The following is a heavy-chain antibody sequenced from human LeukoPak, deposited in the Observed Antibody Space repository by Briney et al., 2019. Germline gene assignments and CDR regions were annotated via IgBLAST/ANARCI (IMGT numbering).Heavy chain of an antibody. CDR3: AKPDGDYVGQLDAFDI. CDR2: MNPNSGNT. D-gene: IGHD4-17*01. CDR1: GYTFTSYD. Sequence: ASVKVSCKASGYTFTSYDINWVRQATGQGLEWMGWMNPNSGNTGYAQKFQGRVTITRNTSISTAYMELSSLRPEDTAVYYCAKPDGDYVGQLDAFDIWGQGTMVTVSS. J-gene: IGHJ3*02. V-gene: IGHV1-8*03.